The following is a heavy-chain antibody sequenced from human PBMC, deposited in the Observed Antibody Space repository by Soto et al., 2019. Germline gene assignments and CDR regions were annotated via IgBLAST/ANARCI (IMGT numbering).Heavy chain of an antibody. V-gene: IGHV4-59*08. CDR1: GGSISSYY. CDR3: ARTSSWYKDPDY. CDR2: IYYSGST. Sequence: SETLSLTCTVSGGSISSYYWSWIRQPPGKGLEWIGYIYYSGSTYYNPSLRSRVTISVDTSKNQFSLKLSSVTAADTAVYYCARTSSWYKDPDYWGQGTLVTVSS. D-gene: IGHD6-13*01. J-gene: IGHJ4*02.